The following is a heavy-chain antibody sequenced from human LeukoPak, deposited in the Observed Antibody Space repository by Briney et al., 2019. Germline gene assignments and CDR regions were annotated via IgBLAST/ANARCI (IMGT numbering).Heavy chain of an antibody. J-gene: IGHJ4*02. CDR2: IKPDGSEK. Sequence: PGGSLRLSCAASGFTLSDYWMSWVRQAPGKGLEWVANIKPDGSEKYYVDSVKGRFTISRDNAKNSLYLQMNGLRPEDTAIYYCAGVYWGQGTQVTVSS. CDR1: GFTLSDYW. V-gene: IGHV3-7*01. CDR3: AGVY.